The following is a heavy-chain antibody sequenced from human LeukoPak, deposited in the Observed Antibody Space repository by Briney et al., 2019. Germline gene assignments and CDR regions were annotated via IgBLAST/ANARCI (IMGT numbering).Heavy chain of an antibody. D-gene: IGHD2-15*01. CDR2: VHYSGST. V-gene: IGHV4-59*01. J-gene: IGHJ2*01. Sequence: SETLSLTCTVSGDSISNYFWSWIRQPPRKGLEWMAYVHYSGSTNYNPSLKSRVTISVDTSENQFSLKVNSVTAADTAVYYCARWGRYCSGGSCSYWYFDLWGRGTLVTVSS. CDR3: ARWGRYCSGGSCSYWYFDL. CDR1: GDSISNYF.